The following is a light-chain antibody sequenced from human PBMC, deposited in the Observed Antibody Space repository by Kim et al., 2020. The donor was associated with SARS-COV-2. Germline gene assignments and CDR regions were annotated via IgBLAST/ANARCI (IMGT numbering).Light chain of an antibody. CDR3: QSYDSSNPVV. J-gene: IGLJ2*01. Sequence: NFMLTQPHSVSESPGKTVTISCTGSSSSIASNYVQWYQQRPGSAPTTVIYEDNQRPSGVPDRFSGSIDSSSNSASLTISGLKTEDEADYYCQSYDSSNPVVFGGGTQLTVL. V-gene: IGLV6-57*02. CDR2: EDN. CDR1: SSSIASNY.